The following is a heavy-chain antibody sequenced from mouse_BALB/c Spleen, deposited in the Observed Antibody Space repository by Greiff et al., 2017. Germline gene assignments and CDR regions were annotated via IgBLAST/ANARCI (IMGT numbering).Heavy chain of an antibody. V-gene: IGHV5-12-2*01. J-gene: IGHJ4*01. D-gene: IGHD1-1*01. CDR1: GFTFSSYT. CDR3: ARQSSDYAMDY. Sequence: EVHLVESGGGLVQPGGSLKLSCAASGFTFSSYTMSWVRQTPEKRLEWVAYISNGGGSTYYPDTVKGRFTISRDNAKNTLYLQMSSLKSEDTAMYYCARQSSDYAMDYWGQGTSVTVSS. CDR2: ISNGGGST.